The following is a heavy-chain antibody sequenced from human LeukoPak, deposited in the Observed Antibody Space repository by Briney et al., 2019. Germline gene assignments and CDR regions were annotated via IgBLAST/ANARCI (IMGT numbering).Heavy chain of an antibody. CDR2: ISSSGSTI. D-gene: IGHD3-10*01. CDR3: ARFPPYYYGSGIDNWFDP. V-gene: IGHV3-48*04. Sequence: GGSLRLSCAASGFTFSSYSMNWVRQAPGKGLEWVSYISSSGSTIYYADSVKGRFTISRDNAKNSLYLQMNSLRAEDTAVYYCARFPPYYYGSGIDNWFDPWGQGTLVTVSS. CDR1: GFTFSSYS. J-gene: IGHJ5*02.